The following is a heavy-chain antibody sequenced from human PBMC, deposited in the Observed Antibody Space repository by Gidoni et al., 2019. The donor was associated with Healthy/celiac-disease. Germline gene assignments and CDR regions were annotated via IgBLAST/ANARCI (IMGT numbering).Heavy chain of an antibody. CDR3: AHHLAAADLFYFDY. Sequence: QITLKECGPPLVRPTQTLTLTCTFSGFSLSTSGVGVGWIRQPPGKALEWLALIYWNDDKRYSPSLKSMLTITKDTSKNQVVLTMTNMDPVDTATYYCAHHLAAADLFYFDYWGQGTLVTVSS. CDR2: IYWNDDK. J-gene: IGHJ4*02. CDR1: GFSLSTSGVG. D-gene: IGHD6-13*01. V-gene: IGHV2-5*01.